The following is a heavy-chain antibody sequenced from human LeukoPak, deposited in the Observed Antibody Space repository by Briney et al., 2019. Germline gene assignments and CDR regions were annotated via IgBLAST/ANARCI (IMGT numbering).Heavy chain of an antibody. J-gene: IGHJ4*02. CDR2: ILQDGRMK. D-gene: IGHD5-12*01. V-gene: IGHV3-7*05. CDR3: ARDSGYNACDY. Sequence: PVGSLRLSCADSGFLFSNSWMAWVRQAPGRGLEWLANILQDGRMKNCVDSVQGRFTISRDNAMNSLYLQMNSLRAEDTAMYYCARDSGYNACDYWGQGTLVTVPS. CDR1: GFLFSNSW.